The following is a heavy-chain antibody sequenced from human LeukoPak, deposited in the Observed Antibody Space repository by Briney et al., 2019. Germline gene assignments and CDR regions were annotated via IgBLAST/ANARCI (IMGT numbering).Heavy chain of an antibody. J-gene: IGHJ5*02. D-gene: IGHD3-9*01. Sequence: PSETLSLTCTVSGGSISSYYWGWIRQPPGKGLEWIGYIYYSGSTNYNPSLKSRVTISVDTSKNQFSLKLSSVTAADTAVYYCARALRYFDWLPYNWFDPWGQGTLVTVSS. CDR2: IYYSGST. CDR3: ARALRYFDWLPYNWFDP. CDR1: GGSISSYY. V-gene: IGHV4-59*01.